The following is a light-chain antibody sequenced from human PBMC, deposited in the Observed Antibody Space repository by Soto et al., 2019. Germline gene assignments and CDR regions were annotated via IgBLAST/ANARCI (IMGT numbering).Light chain of an antibody. CDR2: SND. CDR1: SSNIGSNT. J-gene: IGLJ1*01. V-gene: IGLV1-44*01. CDR3: ATCDDSLNGYV. Sequence: QSLQTHPPSSSGTPGQRVTISCSGSSSNIGSNTVNWYQHLPGTAPKLLIYSNDQRPSGVPDRFSGSKSGTSASLAISGLQSEDEADYYCATCDDSLNGYVFGTGTKVTV.